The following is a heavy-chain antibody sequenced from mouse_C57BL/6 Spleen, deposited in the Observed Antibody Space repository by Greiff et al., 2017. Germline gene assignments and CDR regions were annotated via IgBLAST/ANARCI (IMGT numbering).Heavy chain of an antibody. J-gene: IGHJ4*01. Sequence: EVQLQQSGPELVKPGASVKIPCKASGYTFTDYNMDWVKQSPGKSLEWIGDINPNNGGTIYNQKFKGKAPLTVDKSSSTAYMQLSSLTSEDSAVYYCARGSPAMDYWGQGTSVTVSS. CDR3: ARGSPAMDY. CDR2: INPNNGGT. V-gene: IGHV1-18*01. D-gene: IGHD3-1*01. CDR1: GYTFTDYN.